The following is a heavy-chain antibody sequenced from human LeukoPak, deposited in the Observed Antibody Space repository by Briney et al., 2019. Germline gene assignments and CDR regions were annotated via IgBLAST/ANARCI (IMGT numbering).Heavy chain of an antibody. D-gene: IGHD4-17*01. V-gene: IGHV3-66*01. CDR1: GFTVNSNY. J-gene: IGHJ4*02. Sequence: GGSLRLSCVVSGFTVNSNYMSWVRQAPGKGLEWVSVIYSGGPTNYADSVKGRFIVYRDNSKNTLYLQMNSLRVEDTAVYYCASKVTTGYWGQGTLVTVSS. CDR3: ASKVTTGY. CDR2: IYSGGPT.